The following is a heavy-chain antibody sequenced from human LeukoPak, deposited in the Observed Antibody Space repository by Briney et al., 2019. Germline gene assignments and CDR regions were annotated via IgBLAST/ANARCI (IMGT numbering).Heavy chain of an antibody. V-gene: IGHV3-30*18. D-gene: IGHD1-26*01. Sequence: GGSLGLSCAASGFTFSSYGMHWVRQAPGKGLEWVAVISYDGSNKYYADSVKGRFTISRDNSKNTLYLQMNSLRAEDTAVYYCAKVPGSYELNAFDIWGQGTMVTVSS. CDR3: AKVPGSYELNAFDI. CDR1: GFTFSSYG. J-gene: IGHJ3*02. CDR2: ISYDGSNK.